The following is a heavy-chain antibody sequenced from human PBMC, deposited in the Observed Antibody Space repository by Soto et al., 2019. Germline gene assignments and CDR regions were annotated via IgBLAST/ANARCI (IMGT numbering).Heavy chain of an antibody. CDR3: ARGRVYSSSSLGYYYYGMDV. CDR1: GYSFTSYW. D-gene: IGHD6-6*01. J-gene: IGHJ6*02. V-gene: IGHV5-51*01. CDR2: IYPGDSDT. Sequence: PGGSLKISCKGSGYSFTSYWIGWVRQMPGKGLEWMGIIYPGDSDTRYSPSFQGQVTISADKSISTAYLQWSSLKASDTAMYYCARGRVYSSSSLGYYYYGMDVWGQGATVTVS.